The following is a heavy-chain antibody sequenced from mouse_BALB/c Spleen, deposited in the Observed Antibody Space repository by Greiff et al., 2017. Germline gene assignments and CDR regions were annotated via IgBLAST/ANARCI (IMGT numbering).Heavy chain of an antibody. CDR3: AITVVAPYAMDY. D-gene: IGHD1-1*01. CDR2: IWAGGST. CDR1: GFSLTSYG. V-gene: IGHV2-9*02. Sequence: VQLKESGPGLVAPSQSLSITCTVSGFSLTSYGVHWVRQPPGMGLEWLGVIWAGGSTNYNSALMSRLSISKDNSKSQVFLKMNSLQTDDTAMYYCAITVVAPYAMDYWGQGTSVTVSS. J-gene: IGHJ4*01.